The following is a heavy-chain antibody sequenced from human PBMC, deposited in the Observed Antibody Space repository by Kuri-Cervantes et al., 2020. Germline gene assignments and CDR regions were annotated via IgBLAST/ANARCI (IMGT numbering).Heavy chain of an antibody. CDR3: AREPARVVVPMDV. CDR2: MNPYSANT. D-gene: IGHD2-15*01. CDR1: GYTFTDYD. V-gene: IGHV1-8*01. J-gene: IGHJ6*02. Sequence: ASVKVSCKTSGYTFTDYDINWVRQAPGQGLEWMGWMNPYSANTGYAQKFQGRLTMTRDTSISTAYMELSGLTSEDTAVYYCAREPARVVVPMDVWGQGTTVTVSS.